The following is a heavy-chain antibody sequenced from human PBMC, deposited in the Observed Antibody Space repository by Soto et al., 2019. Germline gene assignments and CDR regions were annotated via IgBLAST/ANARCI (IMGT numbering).Heavy chain of an antibody. CDR1: GFLFNTYA. CDR2: RSHDGPNS. D-gene: IGHD3-9*01. V-gene: IGHV3-30-3*01. Sequence: PGGSLRLSCTTSGFLFNTYAMHLFRQAPGKGLKWVAVRSHDGPNSCDADSAKGGLTISRVNSKNPLYRQMNRLLTADTTIYYCERQGSRYDILTSNYFYSFHAIDVWGQGNTVTVSS. J-gene: IGHJ6*02. CDR3: ERQGSRYDILTSNYFYSFHAIDV.